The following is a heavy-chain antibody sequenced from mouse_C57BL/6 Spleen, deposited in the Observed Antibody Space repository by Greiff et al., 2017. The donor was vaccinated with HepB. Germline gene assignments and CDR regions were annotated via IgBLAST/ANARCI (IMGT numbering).Heavy chain of an antibody. Sequence: EVKLMESGEGLVKPGGSLKLSCAASGFTFSSYAMSWVRQTPEKRLEWVAYISSGGDYIYYADTVKGRFTISRDNARNTLYLQMSSLKSEDTAMYYCTRDGPMVTTLAMDYWGQGTSVTVSS. CDR3: TRDGPMVTTLAMDY. CDR1: GFTFSSYA. CDR2: ISSGGDYI. D-gene: IGHD2-2*01. V-gene: IGHV5-9-1*02. J-gene: IGHJ4*01.